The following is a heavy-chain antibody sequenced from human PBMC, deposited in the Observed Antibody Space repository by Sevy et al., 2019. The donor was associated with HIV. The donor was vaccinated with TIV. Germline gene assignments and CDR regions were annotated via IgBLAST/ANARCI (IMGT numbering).Heavy chain of an antibody. D-gene: IGHD1-1*01. CDR2: IYFTGNT. V-gene: IGHV4-59*01. J-gene: IGHJ4*02. CDR3: ARDSTTRPRVLDY. CDR1: GGSISSYF. Sequence: SETLSLTCSVSGGSISSYFWTWVRQSPGNGLEWIGNIYFTGNTDYSPSLKSRVTLSLDTSKSQFSLTLKSVTAADTAIYFCARDSTTRPRVLDYWGQRTLVTVSS.